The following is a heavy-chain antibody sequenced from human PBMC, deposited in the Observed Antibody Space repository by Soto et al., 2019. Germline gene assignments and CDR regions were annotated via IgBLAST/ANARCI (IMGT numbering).Heavy chain of an antibody. J-gene: IGHJ4*02. CDR1: GYSFTSHY. V-gene: IGHV1-18*04. D-gene: IGHD3-22*01. CDR3: ARVPPYYYDSSGYFSRYFDY. CDR2: ISAYNGNT. Sequence: ASVKVSCKAIGYSFTSHYMHWVRQAPGQGLEWMGWISAYNGNTNYAQKLQGRVTMTTDTSTSTAYMELRSLRSDDTAVYYCARVPPYYYDSSGYFSRYFDYWGQGTLVTVSS.